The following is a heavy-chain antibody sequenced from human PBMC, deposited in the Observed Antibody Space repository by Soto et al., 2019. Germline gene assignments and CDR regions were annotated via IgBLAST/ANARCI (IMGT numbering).Heavy chain of an antibody. CDR3: ARDSPMIVAGRGGMDV. CDR2: ISYDGSNK. D-gene: IGHD3-22*01. V-gene: IGHV3-30-3*01. Sequence: PGGSLRLSCAASGSTFSSYAMHWVRQAPGKGLEWVAVISYDGSNKYYADSVKGRFTISRDNSKNTLYLQMNSLRAEDTAVYYCARDSPMIVAGRGGMDVWGQGTTVTVSS. J-gene: IGHJ6*02. CDR1: GSTFSSYA.